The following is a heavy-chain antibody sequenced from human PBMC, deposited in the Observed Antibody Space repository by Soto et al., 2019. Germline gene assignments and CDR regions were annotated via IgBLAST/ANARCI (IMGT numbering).Heavy chain of an antibody. CDR2: IYSGGST. D-gene: IGHD3-10*01. CDR1: GFTVSNNY. Sequence: EVQQVESGGGLVQPGGSLRLSCVVSGFTVSNNYMSWVRQAPGKGLEWVSVIYSGGSTSYINSVKGRFTISRDNSKNTVYLQMNSLRAEDTAVYYCARPDTVRGVSYWGQGTLVTVSS. V-gene: IGHV3-66*01. J-gene: IGHJ4*02. CDR3: ARPDTVRGVSY.